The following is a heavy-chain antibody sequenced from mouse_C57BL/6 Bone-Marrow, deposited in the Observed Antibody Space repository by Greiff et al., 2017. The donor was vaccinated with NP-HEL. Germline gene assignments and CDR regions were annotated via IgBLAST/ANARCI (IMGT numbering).Heavy chain of an antibody. V-gene: IGHV5-17*01. CDR3: ARGGYDYASYWYFDV. D-gene: IGHD2-4*01. CDR1: GFTFSDYG. J-gene: IGHJ1*03. Sequence: VQLKESGGGLVKPGGSLKLSCAASGFTFSDYGMHWVRQAPEKGLEWVAYISSGSSTIYYADTVKGRFTISRDNAKNTLFLQMTSLRSEDTAMYYCARGGYDYASYWYFDVWGTGTTVTVSS. CDR2: ISSGSSTI.